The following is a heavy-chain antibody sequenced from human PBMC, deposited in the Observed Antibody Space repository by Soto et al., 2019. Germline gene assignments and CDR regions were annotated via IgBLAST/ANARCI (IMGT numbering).Heavy chain of an antibody. V-gene: IGHV4-31*03. D-gene: IGHD2-8*01. Sequence: QVQLQESGPGLVMPSQTLSLTCTVSGDSVSSGGYYWNWIRQHPGRGLEWLGYIYDSETTYYNPSLGSRLSISVDASKNQFSLKVTSVTPAVTAVYYCARENFGVIIHDAFDLWGQGTMVTVSS. CDR2: IYDSETT. CDR1: GDSVSSGGYY. J-gene: IGHJ3*01. CDR3: ARENFGVIIHDAFDL.